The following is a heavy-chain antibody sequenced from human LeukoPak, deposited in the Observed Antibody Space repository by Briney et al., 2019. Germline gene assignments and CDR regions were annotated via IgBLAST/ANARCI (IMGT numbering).Heavy chain of an antibody. D-gene: IGHD3-10*01. Sequence: PGGSLRLSCAASGFTFSNYGMHWVRQAPGKGLEWVAFIRYDGNNKYYADSVKGRFTISRDNSKNTLYLQMNSLRAEDTAVYYCAKVAISMVRGVNYYMDVWGKGTTVTISS. CDR3: AKVAISMVRGVNYYMDV. J-gene: IGHJ6*03. V-gene: IGHV3-30*02. CDR1: GFTFSNYG. CDR2: IRYDGNNK.